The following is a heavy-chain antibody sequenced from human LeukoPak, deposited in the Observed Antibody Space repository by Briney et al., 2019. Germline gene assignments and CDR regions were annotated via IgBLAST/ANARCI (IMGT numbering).Heavy chain of an antibody. CDR3: ARLPTVTRDFDY. CDR2: INPNSGGT. J-gene: IGHJ4*02. Sequence: WASVKVSCKASGYSFTSYYMHWVRQAPGQGLEWMGWINPNSGGTSYAQKFQGRVTMTRDTSISTAYMELSRLRSDDTAVYYCARLPTVTRDFDYWGQGTLVTVSS. CDR1: GYSFTSYY. V-gene: IGHV1-2*02. D-gene: IGHD4-17*01.